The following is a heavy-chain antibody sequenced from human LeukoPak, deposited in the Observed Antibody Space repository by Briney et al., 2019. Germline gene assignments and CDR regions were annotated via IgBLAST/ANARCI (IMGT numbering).Heavy chain of an antibody. CDR1: GFTFSSYA. CDR3: AKGFYAGYADH. V-gene: IGHV3-23*01. J-gene: IGHJ4*02. Sequence: QPGGSLRLSCAASGFTFSSYAMTWVRQAPGKGLEWVSAISGSGGSTFYADPVKGRFTISRDNSKNTLYLQMNSLEAEDTAVYYCAKGFYAGYADHWGQGTLVTVSS. D-gene: IGHD2/OR15-2a*01. CDR2: ISGSGGST.